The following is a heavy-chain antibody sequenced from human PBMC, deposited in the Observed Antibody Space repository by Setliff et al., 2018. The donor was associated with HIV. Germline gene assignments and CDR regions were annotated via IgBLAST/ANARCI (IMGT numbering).Heavy chain of an antibody. CDR1: GYTSTSYG. J-gene: IGHJ2*01. CDR2: ISVYNGDK. CDR3: ARERATGKPPLLNWYFDL. V-gene: IGHV1-18*01. D-gene: IGHD1-1*01. Sequence: SVKVSCKTSGYTSTSYGITWVRQAPGQGLEWMGWISVYNGDKKYAQKFQGRVTMTTDTPTRTAYMELRSLTSQDTAVYYCARERATGKPPLLNWYFDLWGRGTLVTVSS.